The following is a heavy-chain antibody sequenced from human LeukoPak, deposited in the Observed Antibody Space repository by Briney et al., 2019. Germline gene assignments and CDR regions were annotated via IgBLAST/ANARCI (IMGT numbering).Heavy chain of an antibody. V-gene: IGHV1-18*01. D-gene: IGHD3-10*01. Sequence: VTSVKVSCKASGYTFTSYGICWVRQAPGQGLEWIGWISAYNGNTNYAQKLQGRVTMTTDTSTSTAYMELRSLRSDDTAVYYCARGFWFGDSKWFDPWGQGTLVTVSS. J-gene: IGHJ5*02. CDR3: ARGFWFGDSKWFDP. CDR2: ISAYNGNT. CDR1: GYTFTSYG.